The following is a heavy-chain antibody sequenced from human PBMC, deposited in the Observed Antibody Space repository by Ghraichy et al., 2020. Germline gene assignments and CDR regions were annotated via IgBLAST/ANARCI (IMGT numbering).Heavy chain of an antibody. V-gene: IGHV4-39*01. J-gene: IGHJ4*02. Sequence: SETLSLTCNVSVDSMSSSTYYWAWIRQPPGKGLEWIGNIYYSGSTYYNPSLESRVTMSVDTSKNQFSLKLTSMTAADTALYFCARRIMSPIDYFDYWGPETLVTVSS. D-gene: IGHD5-24*01. CDR1: VDSMSSSTYY. CDR2: IYYSGST. CDR3: ARRIMSPIDYFDY.